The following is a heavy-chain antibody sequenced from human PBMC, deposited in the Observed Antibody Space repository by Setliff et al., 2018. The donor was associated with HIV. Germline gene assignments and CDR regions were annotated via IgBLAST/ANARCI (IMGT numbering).Heavy chain of an antibody. CDR2: VYYSGST. D-gene: IGHD3-10*01. Sequence: SETLSLTCAVSGYSISTAYYWGWIRQPPGKGLEWIGSVYYSGSTYYNPSLKSRVTISVDTSKNQFSLKLSSVTAADTAVYYCARGRQRYYGSGSYYHDYWGQGTLVTV. CDR3: ARGRQRYYGSGSYYHDY. CDR1: GYSISTAYY. V-gene: IGHV4-38-2*01. J-gene: IGHJ4*02.